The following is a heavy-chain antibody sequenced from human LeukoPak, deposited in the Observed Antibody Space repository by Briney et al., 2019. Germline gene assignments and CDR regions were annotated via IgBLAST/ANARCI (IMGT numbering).Heavy chain of an antibody. CDR1: GGTSIRST. D-gene: IGHD3-16*02. J-gene: IGHJ4*02. CDR3: ASGTGGIVYDY. V-gene: IGHV1-69*02. Sequence: SVNVSCKPPGGTSIRSTISGVRQAPGQGLEWMGRIIPILGIANYAQKFEGRVTITAEKSTSTAYIELSSLRSEDTAVFYCASGTGGIVYDYWGQGTLVTVSS. CDR2: IIPILGIA.